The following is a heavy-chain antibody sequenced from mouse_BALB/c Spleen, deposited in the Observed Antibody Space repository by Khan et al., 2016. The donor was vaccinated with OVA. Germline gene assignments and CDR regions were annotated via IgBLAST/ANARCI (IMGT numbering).Heavy chain of an antibody. CDR1: GFSFSSYS. J-gene: IGHJ2*01. Sequence: EVELVESGGGLVRPGGSLKLSCAASGFSFSSYSMSWVRQTPEKRLAWVATISSGGSYPYYPDSVKGRFTISRDNAKNTQHLQVSSLRSEDPAMYYCTGNRGSYGSNPYFAYWGQGTTVTVSA. CDR3: TGNRGSYGSNPYFAY. CDR2: ISSGGSYP. V-gene: IGHV5-6-4*01. D-gene: IGHD1-1*01.